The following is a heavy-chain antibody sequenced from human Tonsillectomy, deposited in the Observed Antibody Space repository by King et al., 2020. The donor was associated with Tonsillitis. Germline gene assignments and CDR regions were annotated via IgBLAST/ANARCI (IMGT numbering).Heavy chain of an antibody. CDR1: GFTFSTYS. CDR3: ARGAITFDSSPFDP. V-gene: IGHV3-48*04. D-gene: IGHD3-22*01. CDR2: ISSSSDTI. J-gene: IGHJ5*02. Sequence: VQLVESGGGLVQPGGSLRLSCAASGFTFSTYSMNWVRQAPGKGLEWVSYISSSSDTIYYADSVKGRFTISRDNAKNSLYLQMNSLRAEDTAVYYCARGAITFDSSPFDPWGQGTLVTVSS.